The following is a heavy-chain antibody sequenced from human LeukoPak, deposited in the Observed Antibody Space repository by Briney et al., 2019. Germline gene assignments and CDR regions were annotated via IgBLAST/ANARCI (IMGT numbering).Heavy chain of an antibody. CDR2: INSDGSST. CDR1: GFTFSSYW. Sequence: PGGSLRLSWAAAGFTFSSYWMHWVRQAPGKGRVWVSRINSDGSSTSYADSVKGRFTISRDNSKNTLYLQMNSRRAEDTAVYYCAKDLSGSYSGGGYWGQGTLVTVSS. D-gene: IGHD1-26*01. V-gene: IGHV3-74*01. J-gene: IGHJ4*02. CDR3: AKDLSGSYSGGGY.